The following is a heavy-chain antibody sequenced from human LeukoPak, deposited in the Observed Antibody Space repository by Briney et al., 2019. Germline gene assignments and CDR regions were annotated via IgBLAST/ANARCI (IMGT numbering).Heavy chain of an antibody. CDR1: GFIFSSHW. CDR2: ISSDGWST. D-gene: IGHD2-21*01. CDR3: ARVSQFPGISSDY. V-gene: IGHV3-74*01. J-gene: IGHJ4*02. Sequence: GGSLRLSCAASGFIFSSHWMHWVRQAPAKGLVWVSRISSDGWSTSYADSVKGRFTASRDNAENTLYLQMNSLRAEDTAVYYCARVSQFPGISSDYWGQGSLVTVSS.